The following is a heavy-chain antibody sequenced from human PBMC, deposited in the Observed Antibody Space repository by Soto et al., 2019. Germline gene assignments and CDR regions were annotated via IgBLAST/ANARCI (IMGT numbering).Heavy chain of an antibody. CDR3: ATEMGATQGPFDN. V-gene: IGHV3-23*01. CDR1: VFPLGANA. CDR2: LSNTGRRT. Sequence: HPGGSLRLSCVVSVFPLGANAMSWVRQAPGKGLEWVSGLSNTGRRTSYADSVKGRFNISRDNSENTVYLQMNSLRVEDTAVYYCATEMGATQGPFDNWGQGTLVTVSS. D-gene: IGHD1-26*01. J-gene: IGHJ4*02.